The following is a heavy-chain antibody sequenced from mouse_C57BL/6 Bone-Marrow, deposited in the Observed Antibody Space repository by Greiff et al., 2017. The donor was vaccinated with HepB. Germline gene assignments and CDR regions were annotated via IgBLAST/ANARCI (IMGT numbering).Heavy chain of an antibody. J-gene: IGHJ1*03. CDR3: ARPYDGSPHFDV. D-gene: IGHD2-3*01. CDR1: GYTFTSYW. V-gene: IGHV1-55*01. Sequence: VQLQQLGAELVKPGASVKMSCKASGYTFTSYWITWVKQRPGQGLEWIGDIYPGSGSTNYNEKFKSKATLTVDTSSSTAYMQLSSLTSEDSAVYYCARPYDGSPHFDVWGTGTTVTVSS. CDR2: IYPGSGST.